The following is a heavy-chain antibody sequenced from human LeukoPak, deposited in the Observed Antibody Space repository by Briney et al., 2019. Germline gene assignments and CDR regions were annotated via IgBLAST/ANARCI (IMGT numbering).Heavy chain of an antibody. J-gene: IGHJ4*02. Sequence: SETLSLTCAVYGGSFSGYYWSWIRQPPGKGLEWIGEINHSGSTNYNPSLKSRVTISVDTSKNQFSLKLSSVTAADTAVYYCARVGIQLWLRYFDYWGQGTLVTVSS. CDR1: GGSFSGYY. CDR3: ARVGIQLWLRYFDY. D-gene: IGHD5-18*01. CDR2: INHSGST. V-gene: IGHV4-34*01.